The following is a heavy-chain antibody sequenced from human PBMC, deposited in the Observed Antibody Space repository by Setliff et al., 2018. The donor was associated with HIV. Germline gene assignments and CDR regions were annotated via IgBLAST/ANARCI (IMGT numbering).Heavy chain of an antibody. CDR3: ARHSPNVGVRGDAFDI. D-gene: IGHD2-8*01. CDR1: GGSISSSSYY. CDR2: IHYSGAT. J-gene: IGHJ3*02. V-gene: IGHV4-39*01. Sequence: SETLSLTCTVSGGSISSSSYYWGWIRQPPGKGLEWIGSIHYSGATNYNPSLKSRVTISLDTSRTQFSLRLSSVTAAGTAVYYCARHSPNVGVRGDAFDIWGQGTVVTVSS.